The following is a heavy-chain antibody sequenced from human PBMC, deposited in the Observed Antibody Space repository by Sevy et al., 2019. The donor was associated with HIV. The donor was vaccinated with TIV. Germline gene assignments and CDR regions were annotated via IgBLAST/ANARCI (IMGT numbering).Heavy chain of an antibody. Sequence: GGSLRLSCAASGFTFSDYYMSWIRQAPGKGLEWVSFISSSGSTIYYADSVKGRFTISRDNAKNSLYLQMNSLRAEDSDVYYRARSHGELSGYNDYSGGKSNGLDVWGQGTTVTVSS. J-gene: IGHJ6*02. CDR2: ISSSGSTI. D-gene: IGHD5-18*01. V-gene: IGHV3-11*01. CDR3: ARSHGELSGYNDYSGGKSNGLDV. CDR1: GFTFSDYY.